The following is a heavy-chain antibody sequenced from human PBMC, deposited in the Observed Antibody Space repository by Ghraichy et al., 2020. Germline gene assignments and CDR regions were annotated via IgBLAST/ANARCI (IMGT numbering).Heavy chain of an antibody. CDR1: GGSTSSYY. CDR2: IYYSGST. D-gene: IGHD6-13*01. CDR3: ARHGAAAAGSYYYHYLDV. J-gene: IGHJ6*03. V-gene: IGHV4-59*08. Sequence: SETPSLTCSVSGGSTSSYYWSWIRQPPGKGLEWIGYIYYSGSTKYNPSLMSRVTISVDTSKNQFSLMMNYMTAADTAVYYCARHGAAAAGSYYYHYLDVWGKGTTVTVSS.